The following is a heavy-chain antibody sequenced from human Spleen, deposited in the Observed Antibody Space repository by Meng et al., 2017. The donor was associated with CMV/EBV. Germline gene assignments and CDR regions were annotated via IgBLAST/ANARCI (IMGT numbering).Heavy chain of an antibody. CDR3: AKTLTVVTPNDAFDI. CDR2: INWNGGST. Sequence: GESLKISCTASGFTFDDYGMSWVRQAPGKGLEWVSGINWNGGSTGYADSEKGRFTISRDNAKNSLYLQMNSLRAEDTAVYYCAKTLTVVTPNDAFDIWGQGTMVT. V-gene: IGHV3-20*04. D-gene: IGHD4-23*01. J-gene: IGHJ3*02. CDR1: GFTFDDYG.